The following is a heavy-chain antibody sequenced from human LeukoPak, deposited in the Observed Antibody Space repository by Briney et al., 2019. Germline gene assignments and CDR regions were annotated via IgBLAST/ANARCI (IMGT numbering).Heavy chain of an antibody. CDR3: AKGIPYGSGSYFY. CDR1: GFTFSSYA. Sequence: PGGSLRLSCAASGFTFSSYAMSWVRQAPGKGLEWVSAIGGSGGSAYYADSVKGRFTISRDNSKNTLYLQMNSLRAEDAAVYYCAKGIPYGSGSYFYWGQGTLVTVSS. V-gene: IGHV3-23*01. J-gene: IGHJ4*02. CDR2: IGGSGGSA. D-gene: IGHD3-10*01.